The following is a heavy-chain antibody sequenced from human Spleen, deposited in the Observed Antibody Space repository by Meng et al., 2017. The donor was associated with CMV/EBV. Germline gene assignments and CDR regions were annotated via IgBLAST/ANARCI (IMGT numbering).Heavy chain of an antibody. CDR3: ARCDDFWSGYYYGMDV. J-gene: IGHJ6*02. CDR1: GFSFSDYW. V-gene: IGHV3-74*01. Sequence: GESLKISCAASGFSFSDYWIHWVRQAPGKGLVWVSRINRDGTVATYADSVQGRFTISRDNARNTLYLEMNSLRVEDTAVYYCARCDDFWSGYYYGMDVWGQGTTVTVSS. CDR2: INRDGTVA. D-gene: IGHD3-3*01.